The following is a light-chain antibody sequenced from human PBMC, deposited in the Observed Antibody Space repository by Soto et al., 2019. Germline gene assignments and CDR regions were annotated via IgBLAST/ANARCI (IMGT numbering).Light chain of an antibody. CDR3: CSNGIRPYV. CDR2: EVT. CDR1: SSDVGLYDL. J-gene: IGLJ1*01. Sequence: QSALTQPASVSGSPGQSITISCTGTSSDVGLYDLVSWYQQHPGKAPKFVMFEVTKRPSGVSDRFSGSKSGNTASLTISGLQAEDEADYYCCSNGIRPYVFGTGTKLTVL. V-gene: IGLV2-23*02.